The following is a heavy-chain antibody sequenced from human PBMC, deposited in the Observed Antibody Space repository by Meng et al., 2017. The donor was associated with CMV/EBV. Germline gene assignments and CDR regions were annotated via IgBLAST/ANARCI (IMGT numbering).Heavy chain of an antibody. D-gene: IGHD5-18*01. CDR2: IIPIFGTA. Sequence: CKASGGTFSSYAISWVRQAPGQGLEWMGGIIPIFGTANYTQKFQGRVTITTDESTSTAYMELSSLRSEDTAVYYCAVTVDTAAYYFDYWGQGTLVTVSS. CDR1: GGTFSSYA. J-gene: IGHJ4*02. CDR3: AVTVDTAAYYFDY. V-gene: IGHV1-69*05.